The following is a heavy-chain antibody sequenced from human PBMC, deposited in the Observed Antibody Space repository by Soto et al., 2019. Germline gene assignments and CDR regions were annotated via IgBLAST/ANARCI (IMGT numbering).Heavy chain of an antibody. CDR2: ISAYNGNT. J-gene: IGHJ5*02. CDR1: GYTFTNFG. V-gene: IGHV1-18*01. CDR3: ARGGTPNAS. Sequence: QVQLVQSGAEVKKPGASVKVSCKASGYTFTNFGISWVRQAPGQGLEWMGWISAYNGNTNYAQNFQGRVTTTTGTSASTAYMELRSLRSDATAVYYCARGGTPNASLGQGTLVSVSS. D-gene: IGHD3-16*01.